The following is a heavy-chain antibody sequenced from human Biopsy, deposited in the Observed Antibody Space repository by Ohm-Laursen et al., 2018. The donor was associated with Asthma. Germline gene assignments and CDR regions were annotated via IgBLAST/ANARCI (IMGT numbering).Heavy chain of an antibody. CDR3: AKERYYDFWSGYPI. Sequence: SLRLSCVAPGFTFSSYGMHWVRQAPGKGLEWVAVISYDGSNKYYADSVKGRFTISRDNSKNTLYLQMNSLRAEDTAVYYCAKERYYDFWSGYPIWGQGTMVTVSS. CDR1: GFTFSSYG. J-gene: IGHJ3*02. V-gene: IGHV3-30*18. CDR2: ISYDGSNK. D-gene: IGHD3-3*01.